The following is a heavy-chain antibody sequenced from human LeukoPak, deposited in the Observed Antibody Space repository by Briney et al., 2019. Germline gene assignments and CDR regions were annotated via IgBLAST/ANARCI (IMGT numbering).Heavy chain of an antibody. D-gene: IGHD4-17*01. Sequence: GGSLILSCAASGFIVSSNYMSWVRRAPGKGLEWVSVIYSGGTTYYADSVKGRFTISRGNSNNTLYLQMNSLRAEDTAVYYCARGPVTRFEIWGQGTMVTVSS. CDR1: GFIVSSNY. V-gene: IGHV3-53*01. CDR3: ARGPVTRFEI. CDR2: IYSGGTT. J-gene: IGHJ3*02.